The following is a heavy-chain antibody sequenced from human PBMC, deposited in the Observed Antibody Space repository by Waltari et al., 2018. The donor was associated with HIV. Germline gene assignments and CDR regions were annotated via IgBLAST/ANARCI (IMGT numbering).Heavy chain of an antibody. Sequence: QVHLVESGGGVVQPGRSLRLSCAASGFSFSTYVMHWVRQAPGKGLEWVADKSYDGSHKYHADSVKGRFTISRDNSRNTLYLQMNSLRPEDTAVYFCAREFYYDSTGYNSGFDYWGQGTLVTVSS. V-gene: IGHV3-30*01. CDR1: GFSFSTYV. D-gene: IGHD3-22*01. CDR2: KSYDGSHK. J-gene: IGHJ4*02. CDR3: AREFYYDSTGYNSGFDY.